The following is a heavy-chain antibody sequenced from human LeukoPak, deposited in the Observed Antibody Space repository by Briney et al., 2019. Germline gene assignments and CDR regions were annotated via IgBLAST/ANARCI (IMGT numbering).Heavy chain of an antibody. V-gene: IGHV3-48*03. Sequence: GGSLRLSCTASGFTFSSYEMNWVRQAPGKGLERVSYISSSGSSIYYADSVKGRFTISRDNAKNSLYLQMNSLRAEDTAVYYCARVSSGWADAFDIWGQGTMVTVSS. CDR1: GFTFSSYE. D-gene: IGHD6-19*01. CDR2: ISSSGSSI. J-gene: IGHJ3*02. CDR3: ARVSSGWADAFDI.